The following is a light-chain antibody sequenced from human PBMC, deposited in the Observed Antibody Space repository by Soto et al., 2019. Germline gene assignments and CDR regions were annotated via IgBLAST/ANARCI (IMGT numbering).Light chain of an antibody. V-gene: IGKV1-39*01. CDR2: GAS. CDR3: QKTYDSVT. J-gene: IGKJ4*01. CDR1: LNIKSY. Sequence: DIQMTQSPASLSASIGDRVTITCRASLNIKSYLNWYQQKPMRAPRLLIYGASTLATGIPSRFSGSGSGTDFTLTISNLHPEDIATYFCQKTYDSVTLGGGTKVDIK.